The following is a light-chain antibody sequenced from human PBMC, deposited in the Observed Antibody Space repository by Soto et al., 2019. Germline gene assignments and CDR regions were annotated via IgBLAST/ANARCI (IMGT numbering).Light chain of an antibody. V-gene: IGLV2-11*01. CDR1: SSDFGAFHS. CDR2: DVS. CDR3: CSYAGTYTGV. Sequence: QSALTQPRSVSGSPGQSVTISCTGTSSDFGAFHSVSWYRQHPDKAPKLMIYDVSRRPSGVPDRFSGSHSGHTASLTISGLQAEDEADYYCCSYAGTYTGVFGGGTQLTVL. J-gene: IGLJ2*01.